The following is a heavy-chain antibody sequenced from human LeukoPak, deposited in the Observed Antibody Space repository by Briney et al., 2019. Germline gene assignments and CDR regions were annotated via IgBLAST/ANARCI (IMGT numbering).Heavy chain of an antibody. J-gene: IGHJ4*02. CDR2: INAGNGNT. V-gene: IGHV1-3*01. Sequence: ASVKVSCKASGYTFTSYAMHWVRQAPGQRLEWMGWINAGNGNTKYSQKFQGRVTITRDTSASTAYMELSSLRSEDTAVYYCARDLGYCSGGSCTELIYWGQGTLVTVSS. D-gene: IGHD2-15*01. CDR3: ARDLGYCSGGSCTELIY. CDR1: GYTFTSYA.